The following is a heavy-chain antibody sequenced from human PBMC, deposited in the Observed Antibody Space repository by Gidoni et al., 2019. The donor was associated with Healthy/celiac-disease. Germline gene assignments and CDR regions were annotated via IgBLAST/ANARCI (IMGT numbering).Heavy chain of an antibody. D-gene: IGHD1-26*01. CDR3: ARPISGYSGSLFDY. CDR2: ISSSSSYI. Sequence: EVQLVESGGGLVKPGGSLRLSCAASGFTFSSYSMNWVRQAPGKGLEWVSSISSSSSYIYYADSVKGRFTISRDNAKNSLYLQMNSLRAEDTAVYYCARPISGYSGSLFDYWGQGTLVTVSS. V-gene: IGHV3-21*01. CDR1: GFTFSSYS. J-gene: IGHJ4*02.